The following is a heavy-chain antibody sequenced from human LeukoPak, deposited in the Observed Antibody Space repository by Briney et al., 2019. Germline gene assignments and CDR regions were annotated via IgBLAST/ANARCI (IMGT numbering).Heavy chain of an antibody. CDR3: ARTSAAAEGAFDI. V-gene: IGHV5-51*01. J-gene: IGHJ3*02. Sequence: GESLKISCKGSGYSFTSYWIGWVRQMPGKGLEWMRIIYPGDSDTRYSPSFQGQVTISADKSISTAYLQWSSLKASDTAMYYCARTSAAAEGAFDIWGQGTMVTVSS. CDR2: IYPGDSDT. D-gene: IGHD6-13*01. CDR1: GYSFTSYW.